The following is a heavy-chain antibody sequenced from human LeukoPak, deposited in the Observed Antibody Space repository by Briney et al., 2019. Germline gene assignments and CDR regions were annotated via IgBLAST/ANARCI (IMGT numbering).Heavy chain of an antibody. CDR2: ISPKSGDT. J-gene: IGHJ4*02. CDR3: VRGTYCGGDCMGD. V-gene: IGHV1-2*02. D-gene: IGHD2-21*01. Sequence: EASVKVSCKTSGYTFTGYYIHWVRQAPGQGLEWMGWISPKSGDTHYAQKFLGRVTMTGDTSITTAYMELSGLKSDDTAIYYCVRGTYCGGDCMGDWGQGTLVIVSS. CDR1: GYTFTGYY.